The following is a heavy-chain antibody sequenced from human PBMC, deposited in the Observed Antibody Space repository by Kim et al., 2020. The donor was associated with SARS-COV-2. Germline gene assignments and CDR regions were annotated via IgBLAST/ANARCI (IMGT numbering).Heavy chain of an antibody. CDR2: ISAYNGNT. CDR3: ARAGDYYDSSGYLP. V-gene: IGHV1-18*01. J-gene: IGHJ5*02. Sequence: ASVKVSCKASGYTFTSYGISWVRQAPGQGLEWMGWISAYNGNTNYAQKLQGRVTMTTDTSTSTAYMELRSLRSDDTAVYYCARAGDYYDSSGYLPWGQGTLVTVSS. D-gene: IGHD3-22*01. CDR1: GYTFTSYG.